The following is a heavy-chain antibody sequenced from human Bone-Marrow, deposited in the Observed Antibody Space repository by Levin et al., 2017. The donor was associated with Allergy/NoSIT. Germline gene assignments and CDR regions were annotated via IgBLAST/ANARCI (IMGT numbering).Heavy chain of an antibody. Sequence: ASVKVSCKASGYTFTDYYVHWVRQAPGQGLEWMGWINPNSGETVFARNFQGRVTMTTDASISTAYMELSFLRSDDTAVYFCAKWSPKSGSYNYWGQGTLVTVSS. D-gene: IGHD1-26*01. J-gene: IGHJ4*02. CDR3: AKWSPKSGSYNY. V-gene: IGHV1-2*02. CDR2: INPNSGET. CDR1: GYTFTDYY.